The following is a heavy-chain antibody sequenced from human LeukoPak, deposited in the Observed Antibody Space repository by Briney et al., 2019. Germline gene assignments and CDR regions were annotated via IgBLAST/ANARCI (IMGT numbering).Heavy chain of an antibody. Sequence: GGSLRLSCAASGFTFSSYGMHWVRQAPGRGLEGVGRIKSKTDGGTTDYAAPVKGRFTISRDDSKNTLYLQMNSLKTEDTAVYYCTSPRITMVRGYYMDVWGKGTTVTIPS. CDR1: GFTFSSYG. CDR3: TSPRITMVRGYYMDV. V-gene: IGHV3-15*01. CDR2: IKSKTDGGTT. D-gene: IGHD3-10*01. J-gene: IGHJ6*03.